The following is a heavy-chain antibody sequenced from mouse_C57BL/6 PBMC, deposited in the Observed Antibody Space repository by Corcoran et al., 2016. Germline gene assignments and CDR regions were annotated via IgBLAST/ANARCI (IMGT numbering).Heavy chain of an antibody. CDR3: AIRDDYDPAWCDY. CDR2: ILPGSGST. V-gene: IGHV1-9*01. CDR1: GYTFTGYW. D-gene: IGHD2-4*01. Sequence: QVQLQQSGAELMKPGASVKLSCKATGYTFTGYWIEWVKQRPGHGLEWIGEILPGSGSTHYNEKFKGKATFTADTSSNTAYMQMSSLTTEEAAIYYCAIRDDYDPAWCDYWGQGTLVTFSA. J-gene: IGHJ3*01.